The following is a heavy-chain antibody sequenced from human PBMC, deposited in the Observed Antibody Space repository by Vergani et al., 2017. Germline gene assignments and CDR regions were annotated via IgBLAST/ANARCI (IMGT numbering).Heavy chain of an antibody. V-gene: IGHV4-59*01. CDR3: ARVMYRDEASTGYRLEGMDI. Sequence: QLQLQESGPGLVKPSETLSLTCTVSGGSISSYYWSWIRQPPGKGLEWIGYIYYSGSTNYNPSLNSRVTMSVDTSKNQFSLKLRSVTAADTAVYFCARVMYRDEASTGYRLEGMDIWGQGTTVTISS. J-gene: IGHJ6*02. D-gene: IGHD3-9*01. CDR1: GGSISSYY. CDR2: IYYSGST.